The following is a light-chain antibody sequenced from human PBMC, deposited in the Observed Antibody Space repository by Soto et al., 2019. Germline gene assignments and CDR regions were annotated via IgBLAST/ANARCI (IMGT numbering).Light chain of an antibody. CDR3: QQYRSSALT. Sequence: EIVLTQSPGTLSLSPGERATLSCRASQSVSSSYLAWYQQKHGQAPRLLIYGASSRATGIPDRFSGSGSGTDFSLTISRLEPEDFSVYYCQQYRSSALTFGGGTKVEIK. V-gene: IGKV3-20*01. CDR1: QSVSSSY. CDR2: GAS. J-gene: IGKJ4*01.